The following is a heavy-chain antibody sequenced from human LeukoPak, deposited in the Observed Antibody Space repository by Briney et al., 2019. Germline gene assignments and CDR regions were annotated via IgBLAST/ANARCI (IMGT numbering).Heavy chain of an antibody. V-gene: IGHV1-69*04. Sequence: SVTVSFKASGGTFISYAISGVRQAPGQGREWMGRIIPILGIANYAQKFQGRVTITADKSTSTAYMELSSLRSEDTAVYYCARDEQQLVRSYYYYGMDVWGQGTTVTVSS. J-gene: IGHJ6*02. CDR3: ARDEQQLVRSYYYYGMDV. CDR1: GGTFISYA. CDR2: IIPILGIA. D-gene: IGHD6-13*01.